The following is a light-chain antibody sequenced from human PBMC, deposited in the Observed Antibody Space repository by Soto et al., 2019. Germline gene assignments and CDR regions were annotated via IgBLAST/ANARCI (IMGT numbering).Light chain of an antibody. CDR3: QVWDSSSDHVV. V-gene: IGLV3-21*04. J-gene: IGLJ2*01. CDR2: YDS. Sequence: SYELTQPPSVSVAPGKTARITCWGNNIGSKSVHWYQQKPRQAPVLVIYYDSDRPSGIPARFSGSNSGNTATLTISRVEAGDEADYYCQVWDSSSDHVVFGGGTKLTVL. CDR1: NIGSKS.